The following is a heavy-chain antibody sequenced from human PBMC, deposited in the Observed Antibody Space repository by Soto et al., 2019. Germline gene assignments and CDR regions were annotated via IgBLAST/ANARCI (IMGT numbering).Heavy chain of an antibody. CDR3: ARAYFDFTGGYSPYWYSEV. D-gene: IGHD3-3*01. Sequence: SETLSLTCNVSGGSISGYYWSWIRQAPGKGLQWIGYIFHSGSTSYNPSLRSRVTISVDTSKNQFSLKVNSVTAADTAVYYCARAYFDFTGGYSPYWYSEVWGRGTLVTVSS. V-gene: IGHV4-59*01. CDR1: GGSISGYY. CDR2: IFHSGST. J-gene: IGHJ2*01.